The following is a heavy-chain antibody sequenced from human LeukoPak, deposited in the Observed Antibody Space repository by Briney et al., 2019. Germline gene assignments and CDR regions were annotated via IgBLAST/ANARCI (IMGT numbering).Heavy chain of an antibody. CDR2: IYYSGST. CDR3: AGGTFPTFDY. CDR1: GGSISSYY. V-gene: IGHV4-59*12. J-gene: IGHJ4*02. Sequence: PSETLSLTCTVSGGSISSYYWSWIRQPPGKGLEWIGYIYYSGSTNYNPSLKSRVTISVDTSKNQFSLKLSSVTAADTAVYYCAGGTFPTFDYWGQGTLVTVSS. D-gene: IGHD1-1*01.